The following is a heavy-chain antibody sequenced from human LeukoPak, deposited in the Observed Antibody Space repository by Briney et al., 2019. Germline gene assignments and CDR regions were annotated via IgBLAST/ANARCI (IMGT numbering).Heavy chain of an antibody. CDR3: ARARAVAGHVFDY. D-gene: IGHD6-19*01. CDR2: ISGSGSTI. V-gene: IGHV3-48*03. Sequence: GGSLRLSCAASGFTFSSYEMNWVRQAPGKGLEWISYISGSGSTIYYADSVKGRFTISRDNARSSLYLQMNSLRAEDTAVYYCARARAVAGHVFDYWGQGTLVTVSS. J-gene: IGHJ4*02. CDR1: GFTFSSYE.